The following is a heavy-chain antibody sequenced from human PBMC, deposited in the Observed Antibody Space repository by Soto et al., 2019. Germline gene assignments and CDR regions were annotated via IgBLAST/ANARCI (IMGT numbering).Heavy chain of an antibody. V-gene: IGHV3-23*01. CDR2: ISGSGDRT. D-gene: IGHD6-6*01. CDR1: GFIFNDCA. J-gene: IGHJ4*02. Sequence: GGSLRLSCAASGFIFNDCAMSWVRQAPGKGLEWVSAISGSGDRTYYADSVKGRFTISRDNSKNTPYLQMSTLRAEDTALYYCAKELAARRPFDYWGQGTLVTVSS. CDR3: AKELAARRPFDY.